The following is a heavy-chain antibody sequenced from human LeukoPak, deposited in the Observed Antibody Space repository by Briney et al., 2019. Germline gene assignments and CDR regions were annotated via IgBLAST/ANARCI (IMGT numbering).Heavy chain of an antibody. D-gene: IGHD4-17*01. J-gene: IGHJ2*01. CDR1: GFTFSSYW. V-gene: IGHV3-74*01. CDR2: IETDGSIT. Sequence: PGGSLRLSCAASGFTFSSYWMHWVRQAPGKGLVWVSRIETDGSITSYADSVKGRFTISRENARNTVYLQMNSLRAEDTAVYYCARVNTGNWHFDLWGRGTLVTVSS. CDR3: ARVNTGNWHFDL.